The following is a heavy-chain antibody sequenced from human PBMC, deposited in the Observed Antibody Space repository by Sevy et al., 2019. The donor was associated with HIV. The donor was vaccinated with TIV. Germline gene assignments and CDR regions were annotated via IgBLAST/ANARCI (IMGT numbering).Heavy chain of an antibody. CDR2: ISSSSSTI. CDR3: ARSHCSSTSCYAYYYYGMDV. CDR1: AFTFSSYS. Sequence: GGSLRLSCAASAFTFSSYSMNWVRQAPGKGLEWVSYISSSSSTIYYADSVKGRFTISRDNAKNSLYLQMNSLRDEDTAVYYCARSHCSSTSCYAYYYYGMDVWGQGTTVTVSS. V-gene: IGHV3-48*02. J-gene: IGHJ6*02. D-gene: IGHD2-2*01.